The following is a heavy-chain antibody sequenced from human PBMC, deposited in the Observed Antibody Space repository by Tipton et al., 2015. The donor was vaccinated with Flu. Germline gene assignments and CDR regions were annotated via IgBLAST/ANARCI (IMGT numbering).Heavy chain of an antibody. D-gene: IGHD3-10*01. Sequence: LRLSCTVSGYSISTRYYWGWIRQPPGKGLEWIGCVYHGGTTYYNPSLKSRVAISLDTFKNQFFLKLTSVTAADTAVYYCATTTYFYGSGSHDYWGQGTLVTVSS. V-gene: IGHV4-38-2*02. CDR1: GYSISTRYY. J-gene: IGHJ4*02. CDR2: VYHGGTT. CDR3: ATTTYFYGSGSHDY.